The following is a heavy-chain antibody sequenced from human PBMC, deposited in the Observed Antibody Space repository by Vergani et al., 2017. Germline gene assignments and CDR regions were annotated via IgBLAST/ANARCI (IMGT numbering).Heavy chain of an antibody. D-gene: IGHD1-26*01. V-gene: IGHV3-33*01. Sequence: QVQLVESGGGVVQPGRSLRLSCAASGFTFSSYGMHWVRQAPGKGLEWVAVIWYDGSNKYYADSVKGRFTISRDNSKNTLYLQMNSLRAEDTAVYYCARALSRGSYPFEYWGQGTLVTVSS. CDR3: ARALSRGSYPFEY. CDR2: IWYDGSNK. CDR1: GFTFSSYG. J-gene: IGHJ4*02.